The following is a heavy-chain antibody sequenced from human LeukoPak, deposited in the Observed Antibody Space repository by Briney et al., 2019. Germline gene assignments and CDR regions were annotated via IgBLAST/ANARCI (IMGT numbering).Heavy chain of an antibody. V-gene: IGHV1-2*02. D-gene: IGHD3-3*01. CDR2: INTKTGRT. Sequence: VASVWVSCKTSGYTFTDYYIHWVRQAPGQGLEWMGWINTKTGRTSFARTFQGRVTLTRDLSITTVYMDMAWLTSDDTAIYFCARADFIDAGPYVIAPWGQGTLVTVSS. CDR3: ARADFIDAGPYVIAP. CDR1: GYTFTDYY. J-gene: IGHJ5*02.